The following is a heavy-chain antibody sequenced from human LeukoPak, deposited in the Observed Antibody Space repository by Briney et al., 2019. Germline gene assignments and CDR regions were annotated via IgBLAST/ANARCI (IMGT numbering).Heavy chain of an antibody. Sequence: GASVKVSCKASGYTFTGYFMHWVRQAPGQGLEWMGRINPNSGGTNYAQKFQGRVTMTRDTSISTVYMELSRLRSDDTAVYYCARDPAATRLDYWGQGTLVTVSS. CDR1: GYTFTGYF. D-gene: IGHD6-13*01. V-gene: IGHV1-2*06. CDR2: INPNSGGT. J-gene: IGHJ4*02. CDR3: ARDPAATRLDY.